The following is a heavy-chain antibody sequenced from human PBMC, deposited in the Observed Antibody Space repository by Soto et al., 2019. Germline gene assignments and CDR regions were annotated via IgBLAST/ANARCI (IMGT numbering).Heavy chain of an antibody. V-gene: IGHV3-23*01. Sequence: LRLSCAVSGFTFSNYAIHWVRQAPGKGLEWVSGISAGGSSTFYADSVKGRFTISRDNSMNTLYLHMNSLRAEDTAVYYCAKVYYSGTFPGAFDIWGQGTLVTVSS. CDR1: GFTFSNYA. D-gene: IGHD1-26*01. CDR3: AKVYYSGTFPGAFDI. J-gene: IGHJ3*02. CDR2: ISAGGSST.